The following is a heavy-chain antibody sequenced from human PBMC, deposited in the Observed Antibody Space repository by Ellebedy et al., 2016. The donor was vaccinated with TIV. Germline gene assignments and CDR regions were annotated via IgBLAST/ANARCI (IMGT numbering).Heavy chain of an antibody. D-gene: IGHD3-10*01. J-gene: IGHJ4*02. CDR3: ARRGRGPVGLDY. Sequence: GGSLRLXXAASGFTFSNAWMNWVRQAPGKGLEWISTICGLDTATHYADSVKGRFTISRDNSKDTVYLQMNSLRAEDTAVYYCARRGRGPVGLDYWGQGTLVTVSS. CDR2: ICGLDTAT. CDR1: GFTFSNAW. V-gene: IGHV3-23*01.